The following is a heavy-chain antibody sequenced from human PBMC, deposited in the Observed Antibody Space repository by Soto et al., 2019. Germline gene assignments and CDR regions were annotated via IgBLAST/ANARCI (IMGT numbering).Heavy chain of an antibody. CDR1: GFPFSSYS. CDR2: IWYDGSNK. J-gene: IGHJ6*02. V-gene: IGHV3-33*01. CDR3: AREPNSYGYYYYGMDV. Sequence: GSLRLSCAASGFPFSSYSMHWVRQAPGKGLEWVAVIWYDGSNKYYADSVKGRFTISRDNSKSTLYLQMNSLRAEDTAVYYCAREPNSYGYYYYGMDVWGQGTTVTVSS. D-gene: IGHD5-18*01.